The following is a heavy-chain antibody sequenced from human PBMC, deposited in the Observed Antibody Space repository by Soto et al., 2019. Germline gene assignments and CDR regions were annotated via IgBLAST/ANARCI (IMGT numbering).Heavy chain of an antibody. V-gene: IGHV3-9*01. Sequence: EVQLVESGGGLVQPGRSLRLSCAASGFTFDDYAMHWVRQAPGKGLEWVSGISWNSGIIDYAHSVKGRFTTSRDNAKNSLYLQMNSLTAEDTSLYYCAKGYRYVVLEPLGYWVQGTLITVSS. D-gene: IGHD5-18*01. CDR2: ISWNSGII. CDR1: GFTFDDYA. J-gene: IGHJ4*02. CDR3: AKGYRYVVLEPLGY.